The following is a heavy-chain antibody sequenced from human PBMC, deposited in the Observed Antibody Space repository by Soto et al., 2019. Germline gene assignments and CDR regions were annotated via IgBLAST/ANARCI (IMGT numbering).Heavy chain of an antibody. Sequence: EVQLLESGGGWVQPGGSLRLSCAASGFSFSIYAMSWVRQAPGKGLQWVSGISGSGGSSYADSVKGRFTVSRDNSKSTVYLQMNSLRAEDTAVYYCAKWSCSSTSCHSFHYYGMDVWGQGTAVTVSS. CDR2: ISGSGGSS. CDR3: AKWSCSSTSCHSFHYYGMDV. V-gene: IGHV3-23*01. D-gene: IGHD2-2*01. J-gene: IGHJ6*02. CDR1: GFSFSIYA.